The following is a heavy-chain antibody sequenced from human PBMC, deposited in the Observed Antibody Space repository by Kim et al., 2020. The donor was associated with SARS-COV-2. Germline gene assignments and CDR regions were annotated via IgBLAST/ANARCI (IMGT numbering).Heavy chain of an antibody. Sequence: GGSLRLSCAASGFTFDDYAMHWVRQAPGKGLEWVSGISWNSGSIGYADSVKGRFTISRDNAKNSLYLQMNSLRAEDTALYYCAKELDSGIAVAGTWGGRGYFDYWGQGTLVTVSS. CDR2: ISWNSGSI. J-gene: IGHJ4*02. D-gene: IGHD6-19*01. V-gene: IGHV3-9*01. CDR1: GFTFDDYA. CDR3: AKELDSGIAVAGTWGGRGYFDY.